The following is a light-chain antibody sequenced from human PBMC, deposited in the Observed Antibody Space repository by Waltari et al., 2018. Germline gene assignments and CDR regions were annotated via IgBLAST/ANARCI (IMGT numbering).Light chain of an antibody. CDR1: SSDVGAYDY. CDR3: SSYLSTNTEV. V-gene: IGLV2-14*03. CDR2: DVN. Sequence: QSALTQPASVSGSPGQSIAISCTGTSSDVGAYDYVSWYQQHPGKAPKLILFDVNYRPAGVSNRFSSSKSGNTASLTISGLQPEDEADYYCSSYLSTNTEVFGGGTKVTVL. J-gene: IGLJ2*01.